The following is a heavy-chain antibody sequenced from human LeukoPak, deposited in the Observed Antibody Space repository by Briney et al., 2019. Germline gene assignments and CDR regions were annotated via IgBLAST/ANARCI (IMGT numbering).Heavy chain of an antibody. Sequence: SQTLSLTCAVYEGSFSYYSGSWIRQPPGPGLGGRGEINHTVITNYNPSLKRRVIMSVDTSTTQLSLRLSSVSVADTAVYYCARGPIKLRLGELSLFDYWGQGTLVTVS. CDR2: INHTVIT. D-gene: IGHD3-16*02. CDR3: ARGPIKLRLGELSLFDY. CDR1: EGSFSYYS. V-gene: IGHV4-34*01. J-gene: IGHJ4*02.